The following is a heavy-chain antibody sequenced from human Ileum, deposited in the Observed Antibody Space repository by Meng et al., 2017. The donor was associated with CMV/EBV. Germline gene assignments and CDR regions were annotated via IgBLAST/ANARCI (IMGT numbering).Heavy chain of an antibody. V-gene: IGHV3-23*01. CDR1: GFSFRNFD. Sequence: GYLRLACGASGFSFRNFDMSWARQAPGKGLEWIATITGSGSRTHYADSVKGRFTISRDNSKNTLYLQINSLRVEDTAIYYCDASDYWGQGTLVTVSS. J-gene: IGHJ4*02. CDR2: ITGSGSRT. D-gene: IGHD6-6*01. CDR3: DASDY.